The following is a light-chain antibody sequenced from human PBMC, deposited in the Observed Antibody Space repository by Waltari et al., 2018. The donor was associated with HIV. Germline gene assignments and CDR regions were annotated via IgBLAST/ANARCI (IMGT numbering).Light chain of an antibody. CDR3: MQARQTPFT. Sequence: DIVVTQSPLSLPVSPGEPAFMSCRSSQSLLHKTGKKYLDCYLQKPGQSPPLLLHLGSNRASGVPDRFRGSGSGTDFTLTISRVEAEDVGVYYCMQARQTPFTFGPGTKVEIK. CDR2: LGS. V-gene: IGKV2-28*01. CDR1: QSLLHKTGKKY. J-gene: IGKJ3*01.